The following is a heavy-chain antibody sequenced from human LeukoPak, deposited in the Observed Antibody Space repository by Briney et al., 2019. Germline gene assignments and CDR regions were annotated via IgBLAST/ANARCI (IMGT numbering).Heavy chain of an antibody. D-gene: IGHD3-3*01. J-gene: IGHJ4*02. CDR2: IYTSGST. Sequence: SETLSLTCTVSGGSISSYYWSWIRQPAGKGLEWIGRIYTSGSTNYNPSLKSRVTMSVDTSKNQLSLKLSSMTAADTAVYYCARVDFWSGYFDYWGQGTLVTVSS. CDR1: GGSISSYY. CDR3: ARVDFWSGYFDY. V-gene: IGHV4-4*07.